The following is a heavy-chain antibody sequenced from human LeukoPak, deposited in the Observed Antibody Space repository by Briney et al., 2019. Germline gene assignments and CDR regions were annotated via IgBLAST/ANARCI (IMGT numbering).Heavy chain of an antibody. CDR1: GFTFSNDW. CDR2: IRQDGSEK. Sequence: GGSLRLSCAASGFTFSNDWMNWVRQAPGKGLEWVANIRQDGSEKYYVDFVIDRFTIARDNAKNSLYLQMNSLRAADKAVYFCAREPPRGGDLDYWGQGALVTVSS. V-gene: IGHV3-7*01. CDR3: AREPPRGGDLDY. J-gene: IGHJ4*02. D-gene: IGHD2-21*02.